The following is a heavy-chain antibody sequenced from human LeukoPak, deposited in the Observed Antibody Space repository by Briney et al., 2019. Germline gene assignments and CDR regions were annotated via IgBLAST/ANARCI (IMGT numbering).Heavy chain of an antibody. CDR3: AREDGTSMDNAFDI. CDR1: GGSISSTDDY. CDR2: IYYSGST. V-gene: IGHV4-39*07. Sequence: MPSETLSLTCTVSGGSISSTDDYWGWIRQPPGKGPEWIGSIYYSGSTYYNPSLKSRVTISEDPSKNQFSLKLSSVTAADTAVYYCAREDGTSMDNAFDIWGQGTMVTVSS. D-gene: IGHD5-18*01. J-gene: IGHJ3*02.